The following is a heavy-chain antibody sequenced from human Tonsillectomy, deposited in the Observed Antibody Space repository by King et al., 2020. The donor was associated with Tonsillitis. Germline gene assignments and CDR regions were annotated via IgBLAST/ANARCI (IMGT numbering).Heavy chain of an antibody. CDR1: GFTFTNAW. V-gene: IGHV3-15*07. J-gene: IGHJ4*02. Sequence: VQLVESGGGLVQPGGSLRLSCAASGFTFTNAWMNWVRQAPGKGLEWVGRIKSKTDGGTTDYVVPVKGRFTISRDDSKNTLYRQMKSLKTEDTAVCYCTTDYSSGWYGDFDYWGQGTLVTVSS. D-gene: IGHD6-19*01. CDR3: TTDYSSGWYGDFDY. CDR2: IKSKTDGGTT.